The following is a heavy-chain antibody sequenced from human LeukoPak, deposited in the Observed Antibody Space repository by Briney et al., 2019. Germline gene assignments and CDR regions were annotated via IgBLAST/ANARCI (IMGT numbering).Heavy chain of an antibody. CDR3: AADHRWGGAGNYYYMDV. D-gene: IGHD1-26*01. Sequence: SVKVSCKASGFTFTSSAVQWVRQARGQRLEWIGWIVVGSGNTNYAQKFQERVTITRDMSTSTAYMELSSLRSEDTAVYYCAADHRWGGAGNYYYMDVWGKGTTVTVSS. J-gene: IGHJ6*03. CDR1: GFTFTSSA. CDR2: IVVGSGNT. V-gene: IGHV1-58*01.